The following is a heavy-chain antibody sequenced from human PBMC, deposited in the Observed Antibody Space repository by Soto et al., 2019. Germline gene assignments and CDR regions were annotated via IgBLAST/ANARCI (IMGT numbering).Heavy chain of an antibody. CDR2: IYRGGNT. CDR1: GLTVSSNY. Sequence: GGSLRLSFAASGLTVSSNYMAWVRQAPGKGLEWVSVIYRGGNTYHADSVQGRFSISRDNSKNTVDLQMNSLRTKDTAVYYCASVGYCSSTSCPPAWGQGTLVTVSS. V-gene: IGHV3-53*01. D-gene: IGHD2-2*01. J-gene: IGHJ4*02. CDR3: ASVGYCSSTSCPPA.